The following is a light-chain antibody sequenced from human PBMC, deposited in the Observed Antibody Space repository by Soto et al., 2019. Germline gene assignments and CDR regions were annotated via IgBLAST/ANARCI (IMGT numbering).Light chain of an antibody. V-gene: IGKV3-15*01. CDR3: QQYNNWPLT. CDR2: GAS. CDR1: KSVGSN. Sequence: EIVMTQSPATLSVSPGERATLSGRASKSVGSNLAWYQQKPGQAPRLLIYGASTRATGIPARFSGSGSGTEFTLTISSLQSEDFAVYYCQQYNNWPLTFGGGTKVEIK. J-gene: IGKJ4*01.